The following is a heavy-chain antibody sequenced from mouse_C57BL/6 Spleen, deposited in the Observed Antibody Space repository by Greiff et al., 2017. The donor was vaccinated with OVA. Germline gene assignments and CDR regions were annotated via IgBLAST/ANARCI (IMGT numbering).Heavy chain of an antibody. J-gene: IGHJ1*03. CDR2: INYDGSST. V-gene: IGHV5-16*01. Sequence: DVQLVESEGGLVQPGSSMKLSCTASGFTFSDYYMAWVRQVPEKGLEWVANINYDGSSTYYLDSLKSRFIISRDNAKNILYLQMSSLKSEDTATYYCARVYSLYWYFDVWGTGTTVTVSS. D-gene: IGHD2-12*01. CDR1: GFTFSDYY. CDR3: ARVYSLYWYFDV.